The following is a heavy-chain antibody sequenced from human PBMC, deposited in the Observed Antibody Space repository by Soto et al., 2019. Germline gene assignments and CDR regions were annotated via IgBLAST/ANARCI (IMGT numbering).Heavy chain of an antibody. D-gene: IGHD6-19*01. Sequence: GASVKVSCKASGYTFTSRYMHWVRQAPGQGLEWMGIINPSDGSTTYAQKFQGRVSMTRDKSTSTLYMDPVDTATYYCAHSRGEYSSGWYFPGGAFDPWGQGTLVNVSS. CDR3: EYSSGWYFPGGAFDP. CDR1: GYTFTSRY. V-gene: IGHV1-46*01. CDR2: INPSDGST. J-gene: IGHJ5*02.